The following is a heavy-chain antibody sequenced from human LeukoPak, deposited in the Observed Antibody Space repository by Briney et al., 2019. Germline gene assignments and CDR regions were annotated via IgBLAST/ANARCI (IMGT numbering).Heavy chain of an antibody. CDR3: ARDSHFVVRGVIGVARGLDY. D-gene: IGHD3-10*01. CDR1: GYTFTGYY. CDR2: INPNCGGT. J-gene: IGHJ4*02. Sequence: ASVKVSCKASGYTFTGYYIHWVRQAPGQGLEWMGWINPNCGGTNYAQKFQGRVTMTRDTSISTAYMELSRLRSDDTAVYYCARDSHFVVRGVIGVARGLDYWGQGTLVTVSS. V-gene: IGHV1-2*02.